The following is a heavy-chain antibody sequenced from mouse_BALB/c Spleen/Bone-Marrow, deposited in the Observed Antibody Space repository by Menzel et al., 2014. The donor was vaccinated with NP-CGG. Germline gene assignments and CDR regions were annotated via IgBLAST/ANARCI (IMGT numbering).Heavy chain of an antibody. V-gene: IGHV3-6*02. CDR2: ISYDGSN. CDR3: AREGYGSSYYAMDY. J-gene: IGHJ4*01. Sequence: EVQVVESGPGLVKPSQSLSLPCSVTGYSITSGYYWNWIRQFPGNKLEWMGYISYDGSNNYNPSLKNRISITRDTSKNQLFLKLNSVTTEDTATYYCAREGYGSSYYAMDYWGQGTSVTVSS. D-gene: IGHD1-1*01. CDR1: GYSITSGYY.